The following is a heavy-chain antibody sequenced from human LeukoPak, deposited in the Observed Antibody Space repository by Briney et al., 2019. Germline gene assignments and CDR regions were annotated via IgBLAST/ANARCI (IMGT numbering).Heavy chain of an antibody. CDR2: VNHYNRTT. J-gene: IGHJ4*02. CDR1: GYTVTSYG. D-gene: IGHD6-19*01. V-gene: IGHV1-18*01. CDR3: ASVAVAGILDY. Sequence: ASGKVSCKASGYTVTSYGISWGREAPGHGRGWVGRVNHYNRTTNYAQKLQGRVTMTTDPSTSPAYMELRSLRSDDPAVYSCASVAVAGILDYWAQGTLVTVPS.